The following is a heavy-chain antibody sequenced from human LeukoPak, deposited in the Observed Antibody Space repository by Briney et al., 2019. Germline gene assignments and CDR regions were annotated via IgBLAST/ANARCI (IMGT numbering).Heavy chain of an antibody. D-gene: IGHD4-23*01. CDR1: GFTFSSYG. J-gene: IGHJ4*02. Sequence: GRSLRLSCAASGFTFSSYGMHWVRQAPGKGLEWVAVIWYDGSNKYYADSVKGRFTISRDNSKNTLYLQMNSLRAEDTAVYYCARDRTTVVTPEYYFDYWGQGTLVTVSS. CDR3: ARDRTTVVTPEYYFDY. CDR2: IWYDGSNK. V-gene: IGHV3-33*01.